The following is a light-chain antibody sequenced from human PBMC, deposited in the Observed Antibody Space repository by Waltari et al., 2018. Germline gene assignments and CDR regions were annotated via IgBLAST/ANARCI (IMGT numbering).Light chain of an antibody. J-gene: IGLJ2*01. Sequence: QSVLTQAPSVSGAPGQRVSISCTGSSSNIGAGYDVHWYQQFPGTAPKVLIYANNNRPAGGPDRFSGSKSGSSASLAITGLQAEDEADYYCQSYDISLSVVVFGGGTQLTVL. CDR3: QSYDISLSVVV. CDR1: SSNIGAGYD. V-gene: IGLV1-40*01. CDR2: ANN.